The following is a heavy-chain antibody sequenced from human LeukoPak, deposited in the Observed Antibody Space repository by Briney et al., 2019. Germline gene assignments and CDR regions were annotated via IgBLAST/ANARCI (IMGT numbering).Heavy chain of an antibody. V-gene: IGHV3-74*01. CDR1: GFTFSSYW. Sequence: GGSLRLSCAASGFTFSSYWMHWVRQAPGKGLVWVSRINSDGSSTSYADSVKGRFTISRDNAKNTLYLQMNSLRAEDTAVYYCARANYDSSGYADAFDIWGQGTMVTVSS. J-gene: IGHJ3*02. CDR3: ARANYDSSGYADAFDI. D-gene: IGHD3-22*01. CDR2: INSDGSST.